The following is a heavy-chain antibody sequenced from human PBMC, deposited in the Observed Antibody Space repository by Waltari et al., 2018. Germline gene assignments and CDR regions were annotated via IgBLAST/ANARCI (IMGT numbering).Heavy chain of an antibody. J-gene: IGHJ4*02. D-gene: IGHD1-26*01. CDR2: VDPENGEA. V-gene: IGHV1-69-2*01. CDR1: GYTFTDYY. CDR3: AADQSGSGSFDY. Sequence: EVQLVQSGTEVKEPGASVKISCKASGYTFTDYYLHWVRQAPGKGLEWLGRVDPENGEADFVENFQARVTITRDTSTDTAYMELSSLRSEDTAVYYCAADQSGSGSFDYWGQGVLVTVSS.